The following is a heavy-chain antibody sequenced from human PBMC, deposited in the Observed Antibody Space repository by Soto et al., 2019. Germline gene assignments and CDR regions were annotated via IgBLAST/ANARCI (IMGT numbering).Heavy chain of an antibody. CDR1: GFTCSNYA. V-gene: IGHV3-23*01. CDR3: ARLDYGPDY. CDR2: IYDSGDAT. D-gene: IGHD4-17*01. J-gene: IGHJ4*02. Sequence: PGGSLRLSCAASGFTCSNYAMTWVRQAPGKGLEWVSTIYDSGDATFYAVSVTGRFTISRDNSKDTLYLQMNSLRAEDTAIYYCARLDYGPDYWGPGILVTVSS.